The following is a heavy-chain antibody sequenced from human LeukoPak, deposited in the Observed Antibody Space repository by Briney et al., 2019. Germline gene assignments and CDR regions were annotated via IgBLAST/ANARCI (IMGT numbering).Heavy chain of an antibody. CDR1: GFTFINYG. V-gene: IGHV3-23*01. CDR3: AKPYYYSSGSLK. Sequence: GGSLRLSCAASGFTFINYGMSWVRQAPGKGLEWISTISSVSGGTYYADSVKGRFTISRDNSKNSLYLQMNSLRAEDTAMYYCAKPYYYSSGSLKWGQGTLVTVSS. D-gene: IGHD3-10*01. J-gene: IGHJ4*02. CDR2: ISSVSGGT.